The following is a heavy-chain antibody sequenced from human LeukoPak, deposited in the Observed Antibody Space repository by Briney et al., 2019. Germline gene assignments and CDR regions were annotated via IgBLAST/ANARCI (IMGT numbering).Heavy chain of an antibody. CDR1: GGSFSGYY. CDR3: ARAAYSSSWYNWFDP. J-gene: IGHJ5*02. D-gene: IGHD6-13*01. V-gene: IGHV4-34*01. Sequence: SETLSLTCAVYGGSFSGYYWSWIRQPPGKGLEWIGEINHSGSTNYNPSLKSRVTISVDTSKNQFSLKLSSVTAADTAVYYCARAAYSSSWYNWFDPWGQGTLVTVSS. CDR2: INHSGST.